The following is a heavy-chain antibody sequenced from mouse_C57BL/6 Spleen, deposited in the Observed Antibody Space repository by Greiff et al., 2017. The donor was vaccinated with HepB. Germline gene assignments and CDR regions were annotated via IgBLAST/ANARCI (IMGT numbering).Heavy chain of an antibody. Sequence: EVKVEESGGGLVKPGGSLKLSCAASGFTFSSYAMSWVRQTPEKRLEWVATISDGGSYTYYPDNVKGRYTISRDNAKNNLYLQMSHLKSEDTAMYYCATESYWFAYWGQGTLVTVSA. CDR3: ATESYWFAY. CDR2: ISDGGSYT. D-gene: IGHD2-12*01. J-gene: IGHJ3*01. CDR1: GFTFSSYA. V-gene: IGHV5-4*03.